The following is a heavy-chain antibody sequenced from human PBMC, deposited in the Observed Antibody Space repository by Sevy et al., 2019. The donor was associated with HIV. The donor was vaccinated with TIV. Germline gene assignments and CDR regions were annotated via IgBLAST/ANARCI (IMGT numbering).Heavy chain of an antibody. CDR3: ARGERNYYYYGMDV. CDR2: IIPIFGTA. V-gene: IGHV1-69*13. J-gene: IGHJ6*02. Sequence: ASVKVSCKASGGTFSSYAISWVRQAPGQGLEWMGGIIPIFGTANYAQKFQGRVTITADESTSTAYMELSSLRSEDTAVYYCARGERNYYYYGMDVWGQGTTVTVSS. CDR1: GGTFSSYA.